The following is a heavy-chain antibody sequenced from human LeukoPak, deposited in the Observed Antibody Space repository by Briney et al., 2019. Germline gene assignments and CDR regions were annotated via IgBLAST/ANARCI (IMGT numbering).Heavy chain of an antibody. J-gene: IGHJ4*02. V-gene: IGHV1-69*01. CDR1: GGTFTNYA. CDR2: IIPPFETG. Sequence: SVKVSCKASGGTFTNYAFSWVRQAPGQGLEWMGGIIPPFETGTYAQKFQGRVTITADESTSTAYMELSSLRSEDTAVYYCARAYYDSSGYFHEKYYFDYWGQGTLVTVSS. D-gene: IGHD3-22*01. CDR3: ARAYYDSSGYFHEKYYFDY.